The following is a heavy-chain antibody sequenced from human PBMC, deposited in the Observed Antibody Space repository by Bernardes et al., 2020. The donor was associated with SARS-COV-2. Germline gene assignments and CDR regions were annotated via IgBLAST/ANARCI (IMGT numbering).Heavy chain of an antibody. J-gene: IGHJ3*02. V-gene: IGHV4-59*01. CDR1: GGSISSYY. D-gene: IGHD1-26*01. CDR2: IYYSGST. CDR3: ARREPSGGSPWAFDI. Sequence: SETLSLTCTVSGGSISSYYWSWIRQPPGKGLEWIGYIYYSGSTNYNPSLKSRVTISVDTSKNQFSLKLSSVTAADTAVYYCARREPSGGSPWAFDIWGQGTMVTVSS.